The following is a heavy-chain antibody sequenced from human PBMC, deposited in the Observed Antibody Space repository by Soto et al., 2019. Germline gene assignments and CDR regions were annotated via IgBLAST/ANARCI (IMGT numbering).Heavy chain of an antibody. CDR1: GYTFTSYY. V-gene: IGHV1-46*01. Sequence: GASVKVSCKASGYTFTSYYMHWVRQAPGQGLEWMGIINPSGGSTGYAQKFQGRVTMTRDTSTSTVYMELSSLRSEDTAVYYCAREGTRGTFYYYYGMDVWGQGTTVTVSS. D-gene: IGHD1-1*01. CDR2: INPSGGST. J-gene: IGHJ6*02. CDR3: AREGTRGTFYYYYGMDV.